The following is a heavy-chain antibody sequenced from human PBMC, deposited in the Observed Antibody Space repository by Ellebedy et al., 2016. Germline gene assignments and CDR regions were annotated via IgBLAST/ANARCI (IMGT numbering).Heavy chain of an antibody. J-gene: IGHJ4*02. V-gene: IGHV4-4*02. CDR2: IYHSGST. Sequence: SETLSLTCAVSGGSISSTNWWSLVRPPPRRRLGLIGEIYHSGSTNYNPSLKSRVTISVNNSKNQFSLRLTAVTAADTAVYYCARSPGSYYYDYWGQGTLVTVSS. D-gene: IGHD3-10*01. CDR3: ARSPGSYYYDY. CDR1: GGSISSTNW.